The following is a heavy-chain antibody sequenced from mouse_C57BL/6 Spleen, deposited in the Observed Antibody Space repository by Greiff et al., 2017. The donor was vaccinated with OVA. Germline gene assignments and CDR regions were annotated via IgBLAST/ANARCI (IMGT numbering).Heavy chain of an antibody. V-gene: IGHV1-53*01. Sequence: QVQLQQPGTELVKPGASVKLSCKASGYTFTSYWMHWVKQRPGQGLEWIGNINPSNGGTNYNEKFKSKATLTVAKSSSTAVMQISSLTSADSAVYYCARERDMITRHYYAMDYWGQGTSVTVSS. CDR1: GYTFTSYW. CDR3: ARERDMITRHYYAMDY. CDR2: INPSNGGT. J-gene: IGHJ4*01. D-gene: IGHD2-4*01.